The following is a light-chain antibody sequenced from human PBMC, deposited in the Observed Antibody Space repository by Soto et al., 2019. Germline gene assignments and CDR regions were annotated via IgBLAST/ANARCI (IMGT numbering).Light chain of an antibody. Sequence: EIVLTQSPATLSLSPGERATLSCRASQSVSSYLAWYHQKPGQAPRLLIYDASNRATGIPARFSGSGSGTDFTLTSSSLEPEGFAVYYCQQRSNWLTFGGGTKVEIK. V-gene: IGKV3-11*01. CDR2: DAS. CDR1: QSVSSY. J-gene: IGKJ4*01. CDR3: QQRSNWLT.